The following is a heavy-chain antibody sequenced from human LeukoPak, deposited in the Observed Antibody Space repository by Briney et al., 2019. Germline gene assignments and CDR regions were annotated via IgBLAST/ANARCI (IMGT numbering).Heavy chain of an antibody. CDR2: INPSGGST. J-gene: IGHJ5*02. D-gene: IGHD7-27*01. CDR3: ARDFIPPSQTRNPSGVWFDP. Sequence: VASVKVSCKASGYTFTSYYMHWVRQAPGQGLEWMGIINPSGGSTSYAQKFQGRVTMTRDTSTSTVYMELSSLRSEDTAVYYCARDFIPPSQTRNPSGVWFDPWAREPWSPSPQ. CDR1: GYTFTSYY. V-gene: IGHV1-46*01.